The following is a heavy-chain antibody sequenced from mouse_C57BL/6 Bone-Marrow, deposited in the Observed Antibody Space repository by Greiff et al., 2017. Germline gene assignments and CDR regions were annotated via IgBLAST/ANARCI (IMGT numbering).Heavy chain of an antibody. CDR3: TRHDYGPPRFAY. CDR2: ISNGGGST. CDR1: GFTFSDYY. J-gene: IGHJ3*01. V-gene: IGHV5-12*01. Sequence: EVKLVESGGGLVQPGGSLKLSCAASGFTFSDYYMSWVRQTPEKRLAWVAYISNGGGSTYYPDTVKGRFTIARDNAKKTLYLQMSRLTAEDTAMYYCTRHDYGPPRFAYWGQGTLVTVSA. D-gene: IGHD1-1*01.